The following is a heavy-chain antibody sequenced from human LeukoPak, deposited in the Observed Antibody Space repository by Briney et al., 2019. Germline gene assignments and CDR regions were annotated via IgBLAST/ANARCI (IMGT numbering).Heavy chain of an antibody. V-gene: IGHV1-3*03. J-gene: IGHJ6*03. CDR2: INAGNGNT. CDR3: ARDPDMDV. CDR1: GYTFIDYY. Sequence: GASVKVSCKASGYTFIDYYMHWVRQAPGQGLEWMGWINAGNGNTKYSQEFQGRVTITRDTSASTAYMELSSLRSEDMAVYYCARDPDMDVWGKGTTVTVSS.